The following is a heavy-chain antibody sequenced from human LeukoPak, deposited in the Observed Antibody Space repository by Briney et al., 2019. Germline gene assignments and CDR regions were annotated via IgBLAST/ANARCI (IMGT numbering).Heavy chain of an antibody. D-gene: IGHD6-19*01. Sequence: GESLKISCQGSGYSFTSYWIGWVRQMPGKGLEWMGIIYPGDSDTRYSPSFQGQVTISADKSISTAYLQWSSLKASDTAMYYCARRRAVAGTGGWFDPWGQGTLVTVSS. V-gene: IGHV5-51*01. CDR3: ARRRAVAGTGGWFDP. CDR2: IYPGDSDT. CDR1: GYSFTSYW. J-gene: IGHJ5*02.